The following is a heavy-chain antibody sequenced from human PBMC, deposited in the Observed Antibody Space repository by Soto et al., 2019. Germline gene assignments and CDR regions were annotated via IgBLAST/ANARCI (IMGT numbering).Heavy chain of an antibody. J-gene: IGHJ4*02. D-gene: IGHD2-15*01. CDR1: GGSFSGYY. V-gene: IGHV4-34*01. CDR3: ARAAPRYCSGGSCYGVDY. CDR2: INHSGST. Sequence: PSETLSLTCAVYGGSFSGYYWSWIRQPPGKGLEWIGEINHSGSTNYNPSLKSRVTISVDTSKNQFSLKLSSVTAADTAVYYCARAAPRYCSGGSCYGVDYWGQGTLVT.